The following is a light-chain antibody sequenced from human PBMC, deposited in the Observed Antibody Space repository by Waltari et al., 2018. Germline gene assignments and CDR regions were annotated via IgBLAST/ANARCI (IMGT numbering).Light chain of an antibody. Sequence: EIVMTQSPATLSVSPGETATLSCRASQGVSSNLAWYQQKPGQAPRLLIYDASTRATGIAVRFSGSGSVTEFTLTISSLLSEDFAVYYCQQYNNWPPITFGQGTRLDIK. CDR1: QGVSSN. CDR2: DAS. J-gene: IGKJ5*01. V-gene: IGKV3-15*01. CDR3: QQYNNWPPIT.